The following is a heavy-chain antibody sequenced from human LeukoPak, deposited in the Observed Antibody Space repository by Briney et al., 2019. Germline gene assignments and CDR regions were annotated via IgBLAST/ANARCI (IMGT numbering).Heavy chain of an antibody. V-gene: IGHV1-2*02. J-gene: IGHJ5*02. CDR3: ARDRRITIFGVATNWFDP. Sequence: GASVKVSCTASRYTLTAYYMHCVRQAPGQGLEWMGWINPNSGGTNYAQKFQGRVTMTRDTSISTAYMELSRLRSDDTAVYYCARDRRITIFGVATNWFDPWGQGTLVTVSS. CDR1: RYTLTAYY. CDR2: INPNSGGT. D-gene: IGHD3-3*01.